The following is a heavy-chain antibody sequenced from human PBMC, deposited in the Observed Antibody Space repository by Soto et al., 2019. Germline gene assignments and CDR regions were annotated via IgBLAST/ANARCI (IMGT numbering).Heavy chain of an antibody. CDR3: VRQRGVMTDFAYFDS. J-gene: IGHJ4*02. CDR2: ISGTTDTI. Sequence: LRLSCAASGFTFSDYYMNWVRQAPGKGLEWVSYISGTTDTINFADSVRGRFTISRDNAKNSMFLQMDSLRDADTAVYYCVRQRGVMTDFAYFDSWGQGTLVTVSS. D-gene: IGHD2-21*02. CDR1: GFTFSDYY. V-gene: IGHV3-48*02.